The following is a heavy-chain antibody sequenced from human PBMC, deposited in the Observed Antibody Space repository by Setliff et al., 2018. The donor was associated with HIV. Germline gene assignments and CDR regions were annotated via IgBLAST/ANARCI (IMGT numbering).Heavy chain of an antibody. D-gene: IGHD6-13*01. V-gene: IGHV4-39*01. CDR1: NGSISSSSYF. J-gene: IGHJ4*02. CDR2: IFYSGST. Sequence: SETLSLTCTVSNGSISSSSYFWGWIRQPPGKGLEWIGNIFYSGSTYYNPSLKSRVLISVDTSKNQFSLKLTSVTAADTALYFCAAAEGQGPWYFFDNWGQGTQVTVSS. CDR3: AAAEGQGPWYFFDN.